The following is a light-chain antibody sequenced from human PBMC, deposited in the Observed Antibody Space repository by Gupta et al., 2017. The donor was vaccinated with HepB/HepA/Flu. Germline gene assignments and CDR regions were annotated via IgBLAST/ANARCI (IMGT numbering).Light chain of an antibody. Sequence: GGTVTLTCGSTTGAVTSGHFPYWLQQKPGQAPRTLIYNTNYRHSWTPARFSGSLFGGKAALTLSGAQPEDEADYYCLLSYGDTRAFGGGTKLTVL. J-gene: IGLJ3*02. V-gene: IGLV7-46*01. CDR3: LLSYGDTRA. CDR2: NTN. CDR1: TGAVTSGHF.